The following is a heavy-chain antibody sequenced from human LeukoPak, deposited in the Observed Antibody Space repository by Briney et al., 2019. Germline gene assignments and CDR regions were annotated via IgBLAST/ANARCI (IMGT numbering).Heavy chain of an antibody. D-gene: IGHD3-22*01. CDR2: ISGSGGST. J-gene: IGHJ5*02. V-gene: IGHV3-23*01. CDR3: AKGRYYDFNWFDP. Sequence: GRSLRLSCAASGFTFSSYAMSWVRQAPGKGLEWVSAISGSGGSTYYADSVKGRFTISRNNSKNTLYLQMNSLRAEDTAVYYCAKGRYYDFNWFDPWGQGTLVTVSS. CDR1: GFTFSSYA.